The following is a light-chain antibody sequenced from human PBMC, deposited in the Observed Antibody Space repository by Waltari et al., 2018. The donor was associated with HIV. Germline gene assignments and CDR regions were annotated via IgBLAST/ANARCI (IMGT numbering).Light chain of an antibody. CDR2: EAA. CDR1: QSISAK. Sequence: EIVMTQSPPTLSVSPGQRVTLSCRASQSISAKVAWYQQIPGQALRILIDEAATRPTGISARFSGSGSGTEFTLTISSLQSEDFATYFCQQYDDGPRGITFGQGTMLEIK. CDR3: QQYDDGPRGIT. V-gene: IGKV3-15*01. J-gene: IGKJ2*01.